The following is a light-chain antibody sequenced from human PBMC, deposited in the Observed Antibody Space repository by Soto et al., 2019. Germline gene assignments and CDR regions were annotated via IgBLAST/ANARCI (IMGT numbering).Light chain of an antibody. V-gene: IGKV1-5*01. CDR3: QHYKNYYPP. CDR1: QSISDW. J-gene: IGKJ1*01. CDR2: DAS. Sequence: DIQMTQSPSTLSASVGDRVTITCRAGQSISDWLAWYQQKPGKAPKILIYDASSLESGVPSRFSGSGSGTEFNLTISSLQPDDFAIYYCQHYKNYYPPFGHGTRVQIK.